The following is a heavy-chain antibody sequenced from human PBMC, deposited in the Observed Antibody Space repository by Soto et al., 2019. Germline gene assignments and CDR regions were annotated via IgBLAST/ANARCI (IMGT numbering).Heavy chain of an antibody. CDR2: IYYSGST. J-gene: IGHJ2*01. CDR3: ARGDIVATEVWIYFDL. D-gene: IGHD5-12*01. V-gene: IGHV4-30-4*01. CDR1: GGSISSGDYY. Sequence: QVQLQESGPGLVKPSQTLSLTCTVSGGSISSGDYYWSWIRQPPGKGLEWIGYIYYSGSTYYNPSLKSRVTISVDTSKNQFSLKLSSVTAADTAVFYCARGDIVATEVWIYFDLWGRGTLVTVSS.